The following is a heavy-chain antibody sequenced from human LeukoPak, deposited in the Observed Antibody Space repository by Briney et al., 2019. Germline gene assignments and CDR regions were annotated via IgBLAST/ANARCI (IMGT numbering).Heavy chain of an antibody. Sequence: SETLSLTCTVSGGSISSSSYYWGWIRQPPGKGLEWIGSIYYSGSTYYNPSLKSRVTISVDTSKNQFSLKLSSVTAADTAVYYCAADAQGYSSSWFDPWGQGTLVTVSS. CDR1: GGSISSSSYY. CDR3: AADAQGYSSSWFDP. CDR2: IYYSGST. D-gene: IGHD6-13*01. V-gene: IGHV4-39*07. J-gene: IGHJ5*02.